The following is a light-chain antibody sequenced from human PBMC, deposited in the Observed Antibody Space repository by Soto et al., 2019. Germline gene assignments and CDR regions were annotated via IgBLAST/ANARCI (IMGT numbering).Light chain of an antibody. V-gene: IGKV3-11*01. CDR1: QSVSTN. Sequence: EIVLTQSPATVSLSPGERATLSCRASQSVSTNLAWYQQRPGQAPRLLISDASNRATGIPARFSGSGSGTDFALTITSIEAEDFAVYYCPQSTNWPWTFGQGTKVGFK. CDR3: PQSTNWPWT. CDR2: DAS. J-gene: IGKJ1*01.